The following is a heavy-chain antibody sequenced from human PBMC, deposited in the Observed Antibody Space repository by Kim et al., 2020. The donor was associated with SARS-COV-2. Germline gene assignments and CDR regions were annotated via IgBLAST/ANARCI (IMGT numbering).Heavy chain of an antibody. J-gene: IGHJ4*02. CDR3: ARGRRGADY. Sequence: DAKCYSPSLKTRLTISKDTSKNQVVLTMTNMDPVDTATYYCARGRRGADYWGQGTLVTVSS. V-gene: IGHV2-70*01. CDR2: DAK.